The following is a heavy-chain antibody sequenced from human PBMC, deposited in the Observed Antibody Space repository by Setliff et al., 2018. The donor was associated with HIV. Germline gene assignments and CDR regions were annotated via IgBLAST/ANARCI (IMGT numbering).Heavy chain of an antibody. Sequence: PSQTLSLTCTVSGGSISSYYWTWIRQPPGKGLEWIAYIYSSGTTNYNPSLRSRVTISLDTSKNQLSLKLSSVTAADTAVYYCARGVTIFGVVTRHNYYMDVWGKGTTVTVSS. CDR3: ARGVTIFGVVTRHNYYMDV. J-gene: IGHJ6*03. CDR2: IYSSGTT. V-gene: IGHV4-59*01. CDR1: GGSISSYY. D-gene: IGHD3-3*01.